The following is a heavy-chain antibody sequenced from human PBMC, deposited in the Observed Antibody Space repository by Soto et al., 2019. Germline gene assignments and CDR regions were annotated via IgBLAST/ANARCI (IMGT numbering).Heavy chain of an antibody. V-gene: IGHV3-21*01. CDR3: ARGYYGGNAFDI. CDR1: GFTFSSYS. J-gene: IGHJ3*02. CDR2: ISSSSSYI. D-gene: IGHD4-17*01. Sequence: GGSLRLSCAASGFTFSSYSMNWVRQAPGKGLEWVSSISSSSSYIYYADSVKGRFTISRDNAKNSLYLQMNSLRAEDKAVYYCARGYYGGNAFDIWGQGTMVTVSS.